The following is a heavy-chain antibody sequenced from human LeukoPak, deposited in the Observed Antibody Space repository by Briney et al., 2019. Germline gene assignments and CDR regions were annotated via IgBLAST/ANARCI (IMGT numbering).Heavy chain of an antibody. CDR2: IIGSGDYT. V-gene: IGHV3-23*01. Sequence: GQSLRLSCAASGFTLSSYAMSWVRQAPGKGLEWDSTIIGSGDYTYYADSVKGRFTISRDNSKNTLYRQMNRLRTEDTAVYYCARRIPATASGLDYWGQGTLVTVSS. J-gene: IGHJ4*02. CDR3: ARRIPATASGLDY. CDR1: GFTLSSYA. D-gene: IGHD2-2*01.